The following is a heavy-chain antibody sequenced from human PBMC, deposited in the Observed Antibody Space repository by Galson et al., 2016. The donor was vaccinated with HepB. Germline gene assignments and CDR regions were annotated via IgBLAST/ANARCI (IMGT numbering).Heavy chain of an antibody. J-gene: IGHJ6*02. Sequence: TLSLTCTVSGGSISSADYYWSWIRQPPGKGLEWIGHIFYSGSTHYNPSLKSRVAMSRDTSKNQFSLKLSSVTAADTAVYYRARGWEGWGVWGQGTTVTVSS. V-gene: IGHV4-30-4*01. CDR2: IFYSGST. D-gene: IGHD1-26*01. CDR1: GGSISSADYY. CDR3: ARGWEGWGV.